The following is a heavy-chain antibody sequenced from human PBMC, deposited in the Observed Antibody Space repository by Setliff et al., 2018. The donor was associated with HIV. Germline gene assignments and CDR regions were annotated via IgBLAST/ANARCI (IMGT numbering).Heavy chain of an antibody. CDR1: GFSLSTSGVG. J-gene: IGHJ4*02. Sequence: SGLPGEPTQTLTLTCTFSGFSLSTSGVGVGWIRQPPGKALEWLALIYWDDDKRYSPSLKSRLTITKDTSKNQVVLTMTNMDPVDTATYYCAHTSYGDYVPEPFDYWGQGTLVTVSS. CDR2: IYWDDDK. V-gene: IGHV2-5*02. D-gene: IGHD4-17*01. CDR3: AHTSYGDYVPEPFDY.